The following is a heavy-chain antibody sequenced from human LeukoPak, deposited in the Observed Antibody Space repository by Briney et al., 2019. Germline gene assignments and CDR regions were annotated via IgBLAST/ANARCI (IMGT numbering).Heavy chain of an antibody. D-gene: IGHD6-6*01. CDR3: ARLNSRPRYGMDV. CDR2: IYYSGST. V-gene: IGHV4-30-4*01. CDR1: GGSISSGDYY. Sequence: SETLSLTCTVSGGSISSGDYYWSWIRQPPGKGLEWIGYIYYSGSTYYNPSLNSRVTISVDTSKNQFSLKLSSVTAADTAVYYCARLNSRPRYGMDVWGQGTTVTVSS. J-gene: IGHJ6*02.